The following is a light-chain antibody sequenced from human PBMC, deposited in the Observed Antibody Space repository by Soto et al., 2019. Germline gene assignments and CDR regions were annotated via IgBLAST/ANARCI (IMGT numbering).Light chain of an antibody. V-gene: IGKV3-20*01. Sequence: EIVISQSLATLSVSPEERATLSCRASQSVSSNLAWYQQKPGQAPRLLIYGASIRATGIPDRFSGSGSETDFTLTISRLEPEDFALYYCQQYGSAAPITFGQGRRLEIK. J-gene: IGKJ5*01. CDR3: QQYGSAAPIT. CDR1: QSVSSN. CDR2: GAS.